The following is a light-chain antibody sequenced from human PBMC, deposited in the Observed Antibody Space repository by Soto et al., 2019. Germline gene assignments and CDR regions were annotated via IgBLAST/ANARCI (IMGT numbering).Light chain of an antibody. V-gene: IGLV2-14*01. CDR1: SIDVGASNH. Sequence: QSALTQPASVSGSPGQSITISCTGTSIDVGASNHFSWYQHHPGKAPKLIIYEVSYRPSGVSNRFSGSKSAYTASLTISGLQAEDEADYYCNSQTTSGIRVFGTGTKLTVL. J-gene: IGLJ1*01. CDR3: NSQTTSGIRV. CDR2: EVS.